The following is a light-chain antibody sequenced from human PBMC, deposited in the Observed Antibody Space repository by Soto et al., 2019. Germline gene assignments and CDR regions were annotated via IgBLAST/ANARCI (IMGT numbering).Light chain of an antibody. CDR3: QQYNSWPPIT. CDR2: GAS. CDR1: QSVRTK. J-gene: IGKJ5*01. Sequence: EILLTQSPGTLSLSPGEGATLSCRASQSVRTKLAWYQQKAGQAPRLLIYGASTRATGIPDRFSGSGSGTEFTLTISSLQSEDFAVYYCQQYNSWPPITFGQGTRLEI. V-gene: IGKV3-15*01.